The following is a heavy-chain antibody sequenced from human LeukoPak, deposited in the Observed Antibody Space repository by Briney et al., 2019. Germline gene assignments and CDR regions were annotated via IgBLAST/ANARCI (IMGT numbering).Heavy chain of an antibody. Sequence: PGGSLRFSCAASGFTFSSYAMSWVRQAPGKGLEWVSVITSSGASTYYADSVKGRFAISRDNSKNTLYLQMNSLRAEDTAVYYCAKGGATILSAFDIWGQGTMVTVSS. CDR3: AKGGATILSAFDI. D-gene: IGHD1-26*01. CDR2: ITSSGAST. V-gene: IGHV3-23*01. J-gene: IGHJ3*02. CDR1: GFTFSSYA.